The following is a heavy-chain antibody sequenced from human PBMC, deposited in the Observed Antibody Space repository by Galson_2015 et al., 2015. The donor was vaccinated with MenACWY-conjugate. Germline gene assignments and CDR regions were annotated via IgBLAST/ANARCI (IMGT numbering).Heavy chain of an antibody. CDR3: ASLPQDYCNTIKCFGWFDP. CDR2: IHSSGFT. V-gene: IGHV4-61*01. CDR1: GGSVSSSQHY. J-gene: IGHJ5*02. D-gene: IGHD2/OR15-2a*01. Sequence: LSLTCTVSGGSVSSSQHYWSWIRQPPGKDLEWIGYIHSSGFTKYTPSLRSRVTVSLDMSKNQFSLMLTSVTAADTAVYFCASLPQDYCNTIKCFGWFDPWGQGTLVTVSS.